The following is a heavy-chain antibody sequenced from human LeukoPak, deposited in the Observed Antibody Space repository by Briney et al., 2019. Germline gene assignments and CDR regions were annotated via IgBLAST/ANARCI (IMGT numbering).Heavy chain of an antibody. CDR1: GYSFTSQW. CDR3: ARLRDTNYYYGMDV. V-gene: IGHV5-51*01. D-gene: IGHD3-3*01. Sequence: GESLKISCKGSGYSFTSQWIAWVRQTPGKGLEWMGIIYPGDSDARYSPSFQGQVTISADKSISTTYLQWSSLKASDTAMYCCARLRDTNYYYGMDVWGQGTTVTVSS. CDR2: IYPGDSDA. J-gene: IGHJ6*02.